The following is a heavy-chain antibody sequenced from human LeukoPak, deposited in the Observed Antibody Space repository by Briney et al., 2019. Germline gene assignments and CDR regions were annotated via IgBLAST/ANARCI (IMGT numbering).Heavy chain of an antibody. J-gene: IGHJ4*02. CDR3: ARGPSLHYYDSSGYFDY. D-gene: IGHD3-22*01. V-gene: IGHV4-34*01. CDR1: GGSFSGYY. CDR2: INHSGST. Sequence: PAETLSLTCAVYGGSFSGYYWSWIRQPPGKGLEWIGEINHSGSTNYNPSLKSRVTISVDTSKNQFSLKLSSVTAADTAVYYCARGPSLHYYDSSGYFDYWGQGTLVIVSS.